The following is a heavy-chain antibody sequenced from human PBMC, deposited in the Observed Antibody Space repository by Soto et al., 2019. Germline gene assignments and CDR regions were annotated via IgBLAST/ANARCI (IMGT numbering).Heavy chain of an antibody. CDR1: GGTFSSYA. CDR2: IIPIFGTA. Sequence: QVQLVQSGAEVKKPGSSVKVSCKASGGTFSSYAISWVRQAPGQGLEWMGGIIPIFGTANYAQRFQGRVTITADESTSTAYMELSSLRSEDTAVYYCARVMRDGDYVEYYFDYWGQGTLVTVSS. CDR3: ARVMRDGDYVEYYFDY. D-gene: IGHD4-17*01. V-gene: IGHV1-69*01. J-gene: IGHJ4*02.